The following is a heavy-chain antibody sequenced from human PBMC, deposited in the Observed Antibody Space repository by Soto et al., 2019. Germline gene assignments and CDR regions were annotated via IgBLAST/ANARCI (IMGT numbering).Heavy chain of an antibody. D-gene: IGHD7-27*01. CDR1: GFTFSSYG. CDR2: ISYDGSNK. Sequence: QVQLVESGGGVVQPGRSLRLSCAASGFTFSSYGMHWVRQAPGKGLEWVAVISYDGSNKYYADSVKGRFTISRDNSKNTLDLQMNRLRAGETGVEFCAKELNWGLIAYWGQGTLVTVSS. V-gene: IGHV3-30*18. J-gene: IGHJ4*02. CDR3: AKELNWGLIAY.